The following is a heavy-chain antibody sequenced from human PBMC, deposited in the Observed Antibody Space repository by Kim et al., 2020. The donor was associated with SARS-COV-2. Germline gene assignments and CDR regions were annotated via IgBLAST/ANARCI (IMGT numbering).Heavy chain of an antibody. D-gene: IGHD3-3*01. Sequence: RAYDASGKGRFTISRDDSKNTAYLQMNSLKTEDTAVYYCTRRNTSGIDYWGQGTLGTVSS. V-gene: IGHV3-73*01. CDR3: TRRNTSGIDY. CDR2: R. J-gene: IGHJ4*02.